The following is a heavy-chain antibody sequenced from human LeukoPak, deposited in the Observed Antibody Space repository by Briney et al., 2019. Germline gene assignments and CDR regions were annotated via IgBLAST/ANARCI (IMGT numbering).Heavy chain of an antibody. CDR2: INHSGST. V-gene: IGHV4-34*01. CDR3: ARGRVLWFGELYPGWFDP. J-gene: IGHJ5*02. D-gene: IGHD3-10*01. CDR1: GGSFSGYY. Sequence: SETLSLTCAVYGGSFSGYYWSWIRQPPRKGLEWIGEINHSGSTNYNPSLKSRVTISVDTSKNQFSLKLSSVTAADTAVYYCARGRVLWFGELYPGWFDPWGQGTLVTVSS.